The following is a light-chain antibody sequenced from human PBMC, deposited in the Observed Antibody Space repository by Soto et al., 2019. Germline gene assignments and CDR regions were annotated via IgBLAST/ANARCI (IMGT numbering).Light chain of an antibody. CDR1: SSNIGSNA. J-gene: IGLJ1*01. CDR2: TDN. V-gene: IGLV1-44*01. CDR3: AAWDGSLNAYV. Sequence: QAVVTQPPSASGTPGQRVTISCSGSSSNIGSNAVNSYQQFPGTAPKLLIYTDNQRPSGVPDRFSGSKSGTSASLAISGLQSEDEADYFCAAWDGSLNAYVFGTGTKVTVL.